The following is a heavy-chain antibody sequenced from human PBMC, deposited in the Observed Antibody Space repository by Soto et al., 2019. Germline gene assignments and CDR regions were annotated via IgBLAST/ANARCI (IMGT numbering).Heavy chain of an antibody. CDR3: ARAVSHFYHYYYMDV. CDR1: GYTFTTYD. Sequence: QVQLVQSGAEVKKPGASVKVSCKASGYTFTTYDISWVRQAPGQGLEWMGWISAFNGNTNYAQKLQGRVTMTTDTSRSTAYVELRSLRSNDTAVYYCARAVSHFYHYYYMDVWGKGTTVTVSS. J-gene: IGHJ6*03. V-gene: IGHV1-18*01. D-gene: IGHD2-8*01. CDR2: ISAFNGNT.